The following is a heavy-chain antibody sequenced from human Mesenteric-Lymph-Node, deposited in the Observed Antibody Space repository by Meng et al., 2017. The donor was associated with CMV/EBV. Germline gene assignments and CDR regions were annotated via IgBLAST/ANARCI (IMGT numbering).Heavy chain of an antibody. CDR2: MSGGEMKT. CDR3: AKDWERYDSGQWRGDGMDA. D-gene: IGHD3-22*01. J-gene: IGHJ6*02. Sequence: GESLKISCAASGFTFDDYGMSWVRQAPGKGLEWVSYMSGGEMKTIHYADSVSGRFTISRDNSKNTLYLQMNSLRADDRAVYYCAKDWERYDSGQWRGDGMDAWGQGTTVTVS. V-gene: IGHV3-23*01. CDR1: GFTFDDYG.